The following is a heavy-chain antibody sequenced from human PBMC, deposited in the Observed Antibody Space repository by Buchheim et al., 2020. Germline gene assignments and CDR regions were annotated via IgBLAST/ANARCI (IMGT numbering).Heavy chain of an antibody. CDR3: ARRTPPTGAAAGAGYYSYGMDV. CDR2: IDPSDSYT. CDR1: GYSFTSYW. V-gene: IGHV5-10-1*03. Sequence: EVQLVQSGAEVKKPGESLRISCKGSGYSFTSYWISWVRQMPGKGLEWMGRIDPSDSYTNYSPSFQGHVTISADKSISTAYLQWSSLKASDTVMYYCARRTPPTGAAAGAGYYSYGMDVWGQGTT. J-gene: IGHJ6*02. D-gene: IGHD6-13*01.